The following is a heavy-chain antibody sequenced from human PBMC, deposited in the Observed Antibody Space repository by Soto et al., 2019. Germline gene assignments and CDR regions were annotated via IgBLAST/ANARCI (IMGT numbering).Heavy chain of an antibody. J-gene: IGHJ6*02. CDR3: ARDPPATRHGMDV. CDR2: IYSGGST. V-gene: IGHV3-53*01. CDR1: GFTVSSNS. Sequence: SLRLSCAASGFTVSSNSMSWVRQAPGKGLEWVSVIYSGGSTYYADSVWGRFTISRDNSNNTLYLQAKSLRAEDTAVYYCARDPPATRHGMDVWDRGTTGAVCS.